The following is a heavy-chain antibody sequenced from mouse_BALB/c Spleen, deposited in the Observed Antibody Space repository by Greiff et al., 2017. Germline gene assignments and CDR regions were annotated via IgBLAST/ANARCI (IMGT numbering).Heavy chain of an antibody. J-gene: IGHJ4*01. CDR2: IRLKSNNYAT. CDR1: GFTFSNYW. D-gene: IGHD2-4*01. CDR3: TRYDYGSYYYAMDY. V-gene: IGHV6-6*02. Sequence: EVKVEESGGGLVQPGGSMKLSCVASGFTFSNYWMNWVRQSPEKGLEWVAEIRLKSNNYATHYAESVKGRFTISRDDSKSSVYLQMNNLRAEDTGIYYCTRYDYGSYYYAMDYWGQGTSVTVSS.